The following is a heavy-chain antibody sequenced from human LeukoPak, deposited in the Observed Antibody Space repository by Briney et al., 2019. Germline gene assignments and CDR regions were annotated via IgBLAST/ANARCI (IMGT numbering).Heavy chain of an antibody. D-gene: IGHD2-15*01. CDR3: ARAMLVDTTPFDS. CDR2: ISYDGGEE. V-gene: IGHV3-30*04. J-gene: IGHJ4*02. CDR1: GFTFSHYA. Sequence: GLVQPGSSLRLSCAASGFTFSHYAMHWVRQAPGKGLEWVATISYDGGEEYYADSVKGRLTISRDNSKNTLYLQMTSLRVDDTAIYYCARAMLVDTTPFDSWGQGTLVTVSS.